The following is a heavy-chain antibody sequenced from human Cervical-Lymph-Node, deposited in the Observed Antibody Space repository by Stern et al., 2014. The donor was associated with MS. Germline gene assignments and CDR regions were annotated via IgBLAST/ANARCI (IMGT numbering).Heavy chain of an antibody. CDR1: GSTFSKSA. J-gene: IGHJ6*02. V-gene: IGHV3-30*09. CDR3: VRTESFYYYDGMDV. CDR2: ISHDGSNK. Sequence: VQLVESGGGVVPPGRSLRLSCADSGSTFSKSAMHWVRQAPGKGLEWVPVISHDGSNKQYGDSVKGRLAISRDNSRNTLSLKIYSLRAEDTAVYYCVRTESFYYYDGMDVWGHGTTVIVSS.